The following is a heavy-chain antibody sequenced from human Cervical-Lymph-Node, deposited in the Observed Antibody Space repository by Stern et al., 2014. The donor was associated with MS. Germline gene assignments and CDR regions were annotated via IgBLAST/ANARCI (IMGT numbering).Heavy chain of an antibody. CDR1: GFTFTDYY. CDR2: INASGSTI. D-gene: IGHD5-24*01. J-gene: IGHJ4*02. Sequence: QMQLVQSGGGLVRPGGSPRLPCAASGFTFTDYYINRIRQPPGKGLEWVSYINASGSTIYGPSPVKGRFPISRDNATQSMYLQIPSLRVEDTAMYYCARERDGADYWGQGTLVTVSS. V-gene: IGHV3-11*01. CDR3: ARERDGADY.